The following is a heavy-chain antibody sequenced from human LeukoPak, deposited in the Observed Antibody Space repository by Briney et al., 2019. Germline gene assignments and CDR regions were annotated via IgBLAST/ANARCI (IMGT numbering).Heavy chain of an antibody. V-gene: IGHV3-21*04. CDR2: ISSSYI. Sequence: GGSLRLSCAASGFTFSSYSMNWVRQAPGKGLEWVSSISSSYIYYADSVKGRFTISRDNAKNSLYLQMNSLRAEDTALYYCAKDMVRGVIYAFDIWGQGTMVTVSS. J-gene: IGHJ3*02. CDR1: GFTFSSYS. CDR3: AKDMVRGVIYAFDI. D-gene: IGHD3-10*01.